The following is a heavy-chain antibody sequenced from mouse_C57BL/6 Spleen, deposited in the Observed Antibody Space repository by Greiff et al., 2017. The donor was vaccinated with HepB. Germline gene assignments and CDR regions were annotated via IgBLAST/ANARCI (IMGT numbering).Heavy chain of an antibody. Sequence: EVKLVESGGGLVQPGGSLSLSCAASGFTFTDYYMSWVRQPPGKALEWLGFIRNKANGYTTEYSASVKGRFTISRDNSQSILYLQMNALGAEDSATYYCARSGDYDDYFDYWGQGTTLTVSS. V-gene: IGHV7-3*01. D-gene: IGHD2-4*01. CDR2: IRNKANGYTT. CDR1: GFTFTDYY. CDR3: ARSGDYDDYFDY. J-gene: IGHJ2*01.